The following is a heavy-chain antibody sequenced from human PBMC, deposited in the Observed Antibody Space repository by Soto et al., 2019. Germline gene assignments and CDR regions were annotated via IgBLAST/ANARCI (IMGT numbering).Heavy chain of an antibody. J-gene: IGHJ4*02. CDR2: IFSNDEK. D-gene: IGHD3-3*01. Sequence: QVTLKESGPVPVKPTETLTLTCTGSAFSLSNARMGVSWIRQPPGTALELLAHIFSNDEKSYSTSLKSRLTISKDTAKRQVVLTMTNMDPVDTATYYCARTISIFGVVSYRDYFDYWGQGSLVTVSS. CDR3: ARTISIFGVVSYRDYFDY. CDR1: AFSLSNARMG. V-gene: IGHV2-26*01.